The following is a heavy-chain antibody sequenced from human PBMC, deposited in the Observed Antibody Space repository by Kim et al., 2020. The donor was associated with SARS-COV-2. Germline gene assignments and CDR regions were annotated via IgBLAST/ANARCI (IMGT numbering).Heavy chain of an antibody. J-gene: IGHJ4*02. CDR1: GGSISSGGYY. CDR3: ARGPYGPYDSSGYYGVDLLFDY. CDR2: IYYSGST. D-gene: IGHD3-22*01. V-gene: IGHV4-31*03. Sequence: SETLSLTCTVSGGSISSGGYYWSWIRQHPGKGLEWIGYIYYSGSTYYNPSLKSRVTISVDTSKNQFSLKLSSVTATDTAVYYCARGPYGPYDSSGYYGVDLLFDYWGQGTLVTVSS.